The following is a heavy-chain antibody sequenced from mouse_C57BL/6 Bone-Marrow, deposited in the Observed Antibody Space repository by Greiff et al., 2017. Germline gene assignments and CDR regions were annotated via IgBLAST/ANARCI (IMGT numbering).Heavy chain of an antibody. CDR2: ISSGGSYT. J-gene: IGHJ3*01. D-gene: IGHD2-4*01. V-gene: IGHV5-6*01. CDR1: GFTFSSYG. CDR3: ARQGAYDYDGGWFAY. Sequence: EVKVVESGGDLVKPGGSLKLSCAASGFTFSSYGMSWVRQTPDKRLEWVATISSGGSYTYYPDSVKGRFTISRDNAKNTLYLQMSSLKSEDTAMYYCARQGAYDYDGGWFAYWGQGTLVTVSA.